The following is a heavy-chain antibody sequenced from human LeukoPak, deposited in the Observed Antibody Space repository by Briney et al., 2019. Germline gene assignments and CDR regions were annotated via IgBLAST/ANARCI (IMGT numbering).Heavy chain of an antibody. Sequence: PGGSLRLSCAASGFTFSSYAMSWVRQAPGKGLEWIGYIYYSGSTNYNPSLKSRVTISVDTSKNQFSLKLSSVTAADTAVYYCARGRGMSHMVRGVTSLDYWGQGTLVTVSS. V-gene: IGHV4-59*01. CDR3: ARGRGMSHMVRGVTSLDY. D-gene: IGHD3-10*01. CDR2: IYYSGST. CDR1: GFTFSSYA. J-gene: IGHJ4*02.